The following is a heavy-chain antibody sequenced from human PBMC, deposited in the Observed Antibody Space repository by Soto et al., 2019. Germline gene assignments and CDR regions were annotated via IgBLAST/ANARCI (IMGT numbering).Heavy chain of an antibody. D-gene: IGHD3-22*01. CDR3: ARDHIYYDSSDYYPTFDY. CDR1: GYNFSPFW. V-gene: IGHV3-11*01. CDR2: MSSNGTTK. Sequence: GGSLRLSCAASGYNFSPFWMHWVRQAPGKGLVWVSYMSSNGTTKYYADSVKGRFTISRDNAKNSLYLQMNSLRAEDTAVYYCARDHIYYDSSDYYPTFDYWGQGTLVTVSS. J-gene: IGHJ4*02.